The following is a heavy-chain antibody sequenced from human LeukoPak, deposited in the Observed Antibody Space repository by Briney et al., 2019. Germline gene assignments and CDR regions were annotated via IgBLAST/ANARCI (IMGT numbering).Heavy chain of an antibody. V-gene: IGHV4-34*01. J-gene: IGHJ4*02. CDR3: ARGRKHDY. Sequence: SETLSLTCAVHGGSFSGYYWSWIRQPPGKGLEWIGEINHSGSTNYNPSLKSRVTISVDTSKNQFSLKLSSVTAADTAVYYCARGRKHDYWGQGTLVTVSS. CDR2: INHSGST. CDR1: GGSFSGYY.